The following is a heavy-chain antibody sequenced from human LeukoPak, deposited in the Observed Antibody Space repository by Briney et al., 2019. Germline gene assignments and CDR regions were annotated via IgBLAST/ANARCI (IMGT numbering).Heavy chain of an antibody. J-gene: IGHJ4*02. CDR2: IWYDGSNK. CDR3: ARLLVGSRWTTDGTPGDY. D-gene: IGHD4-17*01. CDR1: GFTFSSYG. Sequence: GGSLRLSCAASGFTFSSYGMHWVRQAPGKGLEWVAVIWYDGSNKYYADSVKGRFTISRDNSKNTLYLQMNSLRVEDTAVYYCARLLVGSRWTTDGTPGDYWGQGTLVTVSS. V-gene: IGHV3-33*01.